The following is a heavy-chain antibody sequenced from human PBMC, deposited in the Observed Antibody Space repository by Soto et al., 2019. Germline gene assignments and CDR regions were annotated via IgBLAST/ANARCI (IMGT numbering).Heavy chain of an antibody. CDR3: GXXSXXSXGFXY. D-gene: IGHD5-18*01. CDR2: IIPIFGTA. Sequence: XVSCKASGGTFSSYAISWVRQAPGQGLEWMGGIIPIFGTANYAQKFQGRVTITADESTSTAYMELSSPRSEDTAVYYCGXXSXXSXGFXYXXXGTLVTVSS. J-gene: IGHJ4*01. CDR1: GGTFSSYA. V-gene: IGHV1-69*01.